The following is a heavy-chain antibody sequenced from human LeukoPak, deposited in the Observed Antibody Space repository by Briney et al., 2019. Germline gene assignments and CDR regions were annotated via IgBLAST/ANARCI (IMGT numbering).Heavy chain of an antibody. CDR3: ARDLYYDILTGYYGAFDI. D-gene: IGHD3-9*01. CDR1: GGSISSYY. V-gene: IGHV4-59*01. J-gene: IGHJ3*02. CDR2: IYYSGST. Sequence: SETLSLTCPVSGGSISSYYWSWIRQPPGKGLEWIGYIYYSGSTNYNPSLKSRVTISVDTSKNQFSLKLSSVTAADTAVYYCARDLYYDILTGYYGAFDIWGQGTMVTVSS.